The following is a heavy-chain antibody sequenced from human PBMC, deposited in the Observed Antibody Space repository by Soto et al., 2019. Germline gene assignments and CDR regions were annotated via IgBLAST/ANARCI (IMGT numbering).Heavy chain of an antibody. CDR2: ITTDKGKT. CDR1: GYTFTSFG. V-gene: IGHV1-18*01. Sequence: GASVKVSCKTSGYTFTSFGISWVRQAPGQGLEWMGWITTDKGKTNYAQKFQGRVTMTTDTSTSTAYMELRSLRSDDTAVYHCATRSQAFDYWGQGTLVTVSS. CDR3: ATRSQAFDY. J-gene: IGHJ4*02.